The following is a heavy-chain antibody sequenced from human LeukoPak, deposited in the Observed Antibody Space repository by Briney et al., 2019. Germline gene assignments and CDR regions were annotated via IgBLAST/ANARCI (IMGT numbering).Heavy chain of an antibody. D-gene: IGHD3-22*01. J-gene: IGHJ4*02. V-gene: IGHV4-39*01. Sequence: SETLSLTCGVSGGSIRSSGYYWGWIRQFPGEGLEWIASIDSGGTTYYNPSLRSRSAVSVETSKNQFSLNLTSVTAADTAVYYCARHVASSGTSRLFHYWGQGTLVAVSS. CDR3: ARHVASSGTSRLFHY. CDR2: IDSGGTT. CDR1: GGSIRSSGYY.